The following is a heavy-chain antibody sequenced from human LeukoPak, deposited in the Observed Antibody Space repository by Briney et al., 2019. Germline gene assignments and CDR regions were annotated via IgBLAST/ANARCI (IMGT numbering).Heavy chain of an antibody. J-gene: IGHJ5*02. Sequence: SETLSLTCTVSGCSITSGTYYWDWIRQAPGKRLEWLGNVYHTGNIYYNPSLKSRVTMSVDTSKNQFSLKLNSLTAADTAVYYCARHRSALNRFDPWGQGTLVTVSS. D-gene: IGHD2/OR15-2a*01. CDR3: ARHRSALNRFDP. V-gene: IGHV4-39*01. CDR2: VYHTGNI. CDR1: GCSITSGTYY.